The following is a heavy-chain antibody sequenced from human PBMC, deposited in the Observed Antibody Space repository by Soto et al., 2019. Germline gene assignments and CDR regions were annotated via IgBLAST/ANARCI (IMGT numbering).Heavy chain of an antibody. CDR2: IYHSGST. J-gene: IGHJ6*02. CDR3: ARARMVRGVIYYYGMDV. D-gene: IGHD3-10*01. V-gene: IGHV4-31*03. CDR1: GGSISSGGNY. Sequence: QVQLQESGPGLVKSSQTLSLTCTVSGGSISSGGNYWSWIRQHPGKGLEWIGYIYHSGSTYYNPSLQGRVNISVGTSKNQFSLKLNSVTAADTAVYYCARARMVRGVIYYYGMDVWGQGTTVTVSS.